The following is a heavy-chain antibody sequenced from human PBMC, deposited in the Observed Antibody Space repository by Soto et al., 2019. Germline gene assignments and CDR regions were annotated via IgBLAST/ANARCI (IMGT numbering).Heavy chain of an antibody. D-gene: IGHD3-22*01. CDR3: ARCQYHGSAGFYTNRYFYGVDV. V-gene: IGHV4-34*01. CDR1: GGSFSNYY. J-gene: IGHJ6*02. CDR2: VNDSGST. Sequence: QVQLHQWGAGLLKPSETLSLTCAVSGGSFSNYYWTWIRQPPGAGLEWIGEVNDSGSTSYSPALKGRVTISVDSSKNQFSLILTSVTAADRAVYFCARCQYHGSAGFYTNRYFYGVDVWGQGTTVTVSS.